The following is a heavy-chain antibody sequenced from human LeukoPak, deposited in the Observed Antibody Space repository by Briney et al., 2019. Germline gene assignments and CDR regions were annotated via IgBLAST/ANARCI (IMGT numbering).Heavy chain of an antibody. CDR1: GYSFTGGHY. Sequence: PSETLSLTCSVSGYSFTGGHYWGWIRQPPGKGLEWIGFVYHSGHTRYNPSLESRITLSIDTSKNQFSLRVDSGTAADTAVYLCAVMMGRESSYSNNMRVWGKKATVTASS. CDR3: AVMMGRESSYSNNMRV. D-gene: IGHD1-26*01. J-gene: IGHJ6*03. V-gene: IGHV4-38-2*01. CDR2: VYHSGHT.